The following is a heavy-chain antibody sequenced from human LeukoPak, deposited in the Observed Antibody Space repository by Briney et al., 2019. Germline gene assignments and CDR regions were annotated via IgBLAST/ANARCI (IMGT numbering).Heavy chain of an antibody. Sequence: AASVKVSCKASGYTFTSYGISWVRQAPGQGLEWMGWISAYNGNTNYAQKLQGRVTMTTDTSTSTAYMELRSLRSDDTAVYYCAREGLYSSSWYGNYYYYGMDVWGQGTTVTVSS. V-gene: IGHV1-18*01. D-gene: IGHD6-13*01. CDR3: AREGLYSSSWYGNYYYYGMDV. CDR2: ISAYNGNT. CDR1: GYTFTSYG. J-gene: IGHJ6*02.